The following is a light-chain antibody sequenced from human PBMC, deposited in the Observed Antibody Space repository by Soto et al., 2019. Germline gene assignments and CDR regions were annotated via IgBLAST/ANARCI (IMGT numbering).Light chain of an antibody. Sequence: QSVLTQSPSASATPGQRVTMSCSGGSSNIGRNVVNWYQQFPGTAPKLLMYSNSQRPPGIPERFSASKSGTSASLAISGLQSEDEADYYCAAWDDSLSGYVFGTGTKATVL. CDR3: AAWDDSLSGYV. CDR2: SNS. V-gene: IGLV1-44*01. J-gene: IGLJ1*01. CDR1: SSNIGRNV.